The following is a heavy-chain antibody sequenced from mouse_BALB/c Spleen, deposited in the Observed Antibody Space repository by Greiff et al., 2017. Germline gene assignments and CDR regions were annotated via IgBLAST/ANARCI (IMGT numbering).Heavy chain of an antibody. CDR1: GYTFSSYW. J-gene: IGHJ4*01. CDR3: ARFTTATDYYAMDY. Sequence: VQLQQSGAELMKPGASVKISCKATGYTFSSYWIEWVKQRPGHGLEWIGEILPGSGSTNYNEKFKGKATFTADTSSNTAYMQLSSLTSEDSAVYYCARFTTATDYYAMDYWGQGTSVTVSS. V-gene: IGHV1-9*01. D-gene: IGHD1-2*01. CDR2: ILPGSGST.